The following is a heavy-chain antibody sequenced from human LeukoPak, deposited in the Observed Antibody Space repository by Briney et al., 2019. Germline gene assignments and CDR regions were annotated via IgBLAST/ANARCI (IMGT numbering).Heavy chain of an antibody. CDR3: AKVMFDFWSGYHPSYYYYGMDV. V-gene: IGHV3-23*01. D-gene: IGHD3-3*01. CDR1: GFTFSSYA. J-gene: IGHJ6*02. Sequence: GGSLRLSCAASGFTFSSYAMSWVRQAPGKGLEWVSAISGSGGSTYYADSVKGRSTISRDNSKNTLYLQMNSLRAEDTAVYYCAKVMFDFWSGYHPSYYYYGMDVWGQGTTVTVSS. CDR2: ISGSGGST.